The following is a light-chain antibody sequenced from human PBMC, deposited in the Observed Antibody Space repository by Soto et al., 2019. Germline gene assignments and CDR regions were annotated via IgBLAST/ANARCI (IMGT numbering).Light chain of an antibody. V-gene: IGKV3-20*01. CDR2: GAS. CDR1: QSVSSSY. J-gene: IGKJ2*01. Sequence: EIVLTQSPGTLSLSPGERATLSCRASQSVSSSYLAWYQQKPGQAPRLLIYGASSRATGIPDRFSGSGSGTDFTLTISRLEPEDFAVYYCQQYGSSPQWSVTFGQGTKLEIK. CDR3: QQYGSSPQWSVT.